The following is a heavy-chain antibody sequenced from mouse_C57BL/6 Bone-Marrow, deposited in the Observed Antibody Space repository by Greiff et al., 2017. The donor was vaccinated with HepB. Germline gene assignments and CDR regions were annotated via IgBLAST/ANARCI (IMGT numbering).Heavy chain of an antibody. CDR3: ARSHYYGSSIWYFDV. CDR1: GYSITSGYY. J-gene: IGHJ1*03. Sequence: VQLKESGPGLVKPSQSLSLTCSVTGYSITSGYYWNWIRQFPGNKLEWMGYISYDGSNNYNPALKNRISITRDTSKNQFFLKLNSVTTEYTATYYCARSHYYGSSIWYFDVWGTGTTVTVSS. V-gene: IGHV3-6*01. D-gene: IGHD1-1*01. CDR2: ISYDGSN.